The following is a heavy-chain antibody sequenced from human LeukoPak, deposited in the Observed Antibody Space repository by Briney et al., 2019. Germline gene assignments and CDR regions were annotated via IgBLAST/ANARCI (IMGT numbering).Heavy chain of an antibody. CDR3: AKSSAAAGAPLDY. Sequence: GGSLRLSCAASGFTFDDYAMHWVRQAPGKGLEWVSGISWNSGSIGYADSVKGRFTISRDNAKNSLYLQMNSLRAEDMALYYCAKSSAAAGAPLDYWGQGTLVTVSS. V-gene: IGHV3-9*03. CDR1: GFTFDDYA. CDR2: ISWNSGSI. J-gene: IGHJ4*02. D-gene: IGHD6-13*01.